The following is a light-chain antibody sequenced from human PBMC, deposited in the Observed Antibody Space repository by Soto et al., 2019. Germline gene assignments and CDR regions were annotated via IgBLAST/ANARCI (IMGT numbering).Light chain of an antibody. CDR2: EVR. Sequence: QSALTQPASVSGSPGQSITISCTGTSSDVGAYNYVSWYQQYPGRAPKVIIFEVRKRPSGVSTRFSGSKSGDTAPLTISGRQAEDEADYHCTSYRSRTPFVFGTGTQLPVL. V-gene: IGLV2-14*01. J-gene: IGLJ1*01. CDR3: TSYRSRTPFV. CDR1: SSDVGAYNY.